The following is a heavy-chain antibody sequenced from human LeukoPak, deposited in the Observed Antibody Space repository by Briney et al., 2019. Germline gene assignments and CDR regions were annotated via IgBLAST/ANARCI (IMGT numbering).Heavy chain of an antibody. CDR2: TNYSGNT. J-gene: IGHJ5*02. CDR3: ARYWWSGAAPGSWFDP. D-gene: IGHD2-15*01. Sequence: SETLPLTCTVSGGSMSSYYWNWIRQPPGKGLEWIGYTNYSGNTNYNPSLKSRVTISIDTSKNQFSLKLSSVTAADTAVYYCARYWWSGAAPGSWFDPWGQGTLVTVSS. V-gene: IGHV4-59*08. CDR1: GGSMSSYY.